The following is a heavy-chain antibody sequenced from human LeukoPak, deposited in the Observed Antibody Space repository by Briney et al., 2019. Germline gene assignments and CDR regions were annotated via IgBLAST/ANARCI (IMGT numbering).Heavy chain of an antibody. Sequence: PSETLSLTCTVSGGSISSYYWSWIRQPPGKGLEWIGYIYYSGSTNYNPSLKSRVTISVDTSKNQFSLKLSSVTAADTAVYYCARDISSSWYVEYVRGSGWVDPWGQGTLVTVSS. CDR2: IYYSGST. CDR3: ARDISSSWYVEYVRGSGWVDP. D-gene: IGHD6-13*01. CDR1: GGSISSYY. J-gene: IGHJ5*02. V-gene: IGHV4-59*01.